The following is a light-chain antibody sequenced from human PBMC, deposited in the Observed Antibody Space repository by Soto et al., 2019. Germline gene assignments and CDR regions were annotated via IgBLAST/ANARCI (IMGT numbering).Light chain of an antibody. Sequence: EIVLTQSPDTLSLSPGERSTLACRASQSVSSNYLAWYQQIPGQATRPLIYGASSRVPGIPDRVSGSGSGTDFTLTISRLEPEDFAVYYCQQYGSLPWTFGQGTKVDIK. J-gene: IGKJ1*01. V-gene: IGKV3-20*01. CDR2: GAS. CDR1: QSVSSNY. CDR3: QQYGSLPWT.